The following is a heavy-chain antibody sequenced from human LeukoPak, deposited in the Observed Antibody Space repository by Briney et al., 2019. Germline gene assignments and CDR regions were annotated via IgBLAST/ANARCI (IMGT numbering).Heavy chain of an antibody. CDR1: GFTFGSYA. CDR2: VRGGGDNI. CDR3: AKEFFGSGNSFNGVFDS. J-gene: IGHJ4*02. Sequence: GGSLRLSCAASGFTFGSYATSWVRQAPGRGLEWVSSVRGGGDNIQYAVSVKGRFTISRDNSNKTLHLQMNNLRVDDTAVYYCAKEFFGSGNSFNGVFDSWGQGALVTVSS. D-gene: IGHD3-10*01. V-gene: IGHV3-23*01.